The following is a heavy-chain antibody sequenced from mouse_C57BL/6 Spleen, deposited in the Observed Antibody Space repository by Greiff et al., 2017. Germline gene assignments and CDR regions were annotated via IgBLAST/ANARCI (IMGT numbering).Heavy chain of an antibody. Sequence: VQLQQSGPELVKPGASVKISCKASGYAFSSSWMNWVKQRPGKGLEWIGRIYPGDGDTNYNGKFKGKATLTADKSSSTAYMQLSSLTSEDSAVYFCAREVEDYFDYWGQGTTLTVSS. D-gene: IGHD1-1*02. J-gene: IGHJ2*01. CDR2: IYPGDGDT. V-gene: IGHV1-82*01. CDR1: GYAFSSSW. CDR3: AREVEDYFDY.